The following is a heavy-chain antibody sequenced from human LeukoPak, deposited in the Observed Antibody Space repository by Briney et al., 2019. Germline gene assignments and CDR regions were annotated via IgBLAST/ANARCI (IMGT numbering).Heavy chain of an antibody. CDR2: LSGSGGTA. J-gene: IGHJ4*02. Sequence: GGSLRLSCATSGITLGGYAMRWVRQAPGKGLEWVSALSGSGGTASYADSVKGRFTISRDNSKHTLYLQMTNLRSEDTAVYYCAILRMMATINYFSYWGQGTLVTVSS. V-gene: IGHV3-23*01. CDR1: GITLGGYA. CDR3: AILRMMATINYFSY. D-gene: IGHD5-24*01.